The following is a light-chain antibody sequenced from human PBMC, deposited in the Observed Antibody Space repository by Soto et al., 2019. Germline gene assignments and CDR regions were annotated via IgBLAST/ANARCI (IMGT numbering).Light chain of an antibody. Sequence: QSALPQPASVSGSPGQSITISRTGTSSDVGGYNYVSWYQQHPGKAPQLMIYEVSNRPSGVSNRFSGYKSGNTASRTISGLQAEDEADFYVSSYTSSSTLVFGGGTKVTVL. CDR2: EVS. V-gene: IGLV2-14*01. CDR3: SSYTSSSTLV. CDR1: SSDVGGYNY. J-gene: IGLJ2*01.